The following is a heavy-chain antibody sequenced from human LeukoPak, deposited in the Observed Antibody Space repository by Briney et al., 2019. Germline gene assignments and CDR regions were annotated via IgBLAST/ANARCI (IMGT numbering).Heavy chain of an antibody. J-gene: IGHJ3*02. Sequence: GGSLRLSCAASRFTFSSYWMSWVRQAPGKGLEWVANIKYDGSEVHYVDSVKGRFTISRDNAENSVYLQMNSLRDEDTAVYSCARAQTLLWEFDGFDIWGRGTKVTISS. CDR3: ARAQTLLWEFDGFDI. V-gene: IGHV3-7*02. CDR1: RFTFSSYW. CDR2: IKYDGSEV. D-gene: IGHD3-10*01.